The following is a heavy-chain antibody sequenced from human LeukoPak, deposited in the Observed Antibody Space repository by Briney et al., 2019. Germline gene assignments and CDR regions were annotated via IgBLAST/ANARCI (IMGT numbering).Heavy chain of an antibody. Sequence: SETLSLTCTVSGGDTVSGGSFSNYYWTWIRQPPGEGLEWIGYSGSANYNPSLKSRVTISIDTSKRHFSLTLSSVTAADTAVYYCARTRRHYYGSGKNLTPWPAGLDVWGQGTTVTVS. J-gene: IGHJ6*02. D-gene: IGHD3-10*01. V-gene: IGHV4-59*01. CDR2: SGSA. CDR3: ARTRRHYYGSGKNLTPWPAGLDV. CDR1: GGDTVSGGSFSNYY.